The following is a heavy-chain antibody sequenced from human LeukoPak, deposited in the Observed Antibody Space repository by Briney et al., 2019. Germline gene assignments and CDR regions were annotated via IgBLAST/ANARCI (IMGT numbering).Heavy chain of an antibody. Sequence: GASVKVSCKASGYTFTSYDINRVRQATGQGLEWMGWMNPNSGSTGYAQKFQGRVTITRNTSISTAYMELSSLRSEDTAVYYCARAKVGNVLRFLEWLSAHYYFDYWGQGTLVTVSS. CDR2: MNPNSGST. J-gene: IGHJ4*02. D-gene: IGHD3-3*01. V-gene: IGHV1-8*03. CDR3: ARAKVGNVLRFLEWLSAHYYFDY. CDR1: GYTFTSYD.